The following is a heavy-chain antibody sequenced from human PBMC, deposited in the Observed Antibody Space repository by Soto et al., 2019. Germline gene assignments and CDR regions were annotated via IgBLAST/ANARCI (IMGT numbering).Heavy chain of an antibody. Sequence: QVQLQQWGAGLLKPSETLSLTCAVYGGSFSGYYWSWIHQPPGKGLEWIGEINHSGSTNYNPSLKSRVTISVDTSKNQFSLKLSSVTAADTAVYYCARGPPYGDYDYYYYYMDVWGKGTTVTVSS. CDR1: GGSFSGYY. V-gene: IGHV4-34*01. CDR3: ARGPPYGDYDYYYYYMDV. CDR2: INHSGST. D-gene: IGHD4-17*01. J-gene: IGHJ6*03.